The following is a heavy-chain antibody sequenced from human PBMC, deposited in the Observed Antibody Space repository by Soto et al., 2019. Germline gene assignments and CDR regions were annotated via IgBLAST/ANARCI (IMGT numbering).Heavy chain of an antibody. CDR1: GGSFSGYY. J-gene: IGHJ6*03. CDR2: INHSGST. Sequence: LSLTCAVYGGSFSGYYWSWIRQPPGKGLEWIGEINHSGSTNYNPSLKSRVTISVDTSKNQFSLKLSSVTAADTAVYYCARVRSSAWLLNYYYYYYMDVWGKGTTVTVSS. CDR3: ARVRSSAWLLNYYYYYYMDV. D-gene: IGHD3-22*01. V-gene: IGHV4-34*01.